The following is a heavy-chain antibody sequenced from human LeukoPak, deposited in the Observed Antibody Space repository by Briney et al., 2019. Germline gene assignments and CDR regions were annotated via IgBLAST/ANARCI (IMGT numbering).Heavy chain of an antibody. J-gene: IGHJ6*03. CDR3: TKEGLWPDYYMAV. CDR2: ISGTGVRT. Sequence: GGSLRLSCAASGFTFSSYTMTWVRQAPGKGLEWVSTISGTGVRTYYADSVQGRFTVSRDNSNNTVYLQMSSLRVEDTAVYYCTKEGLWPDYYMAVWGKGTTVTVSS. D-gene: IGHD2-21*01. CDR1: GFTFSSYT. V-gene: IGHV3-23*01.